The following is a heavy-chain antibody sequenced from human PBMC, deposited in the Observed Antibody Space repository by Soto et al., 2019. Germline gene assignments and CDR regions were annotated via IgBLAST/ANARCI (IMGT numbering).Heavy chain of an antibody. CDR2: ISGYNGNA. D-gene: IGHD2-15*01. V-gene: IGHV1-18*01. CDR3: AREGSYGWYDC. Sequence: VKVSCKASGYTFSSHGIIWVRQAPGQGLEWMGWISGYNGNAKYAQRFQGRVTMTTDTSTSTVYMDLRSLGSDDSAVYYCAREGSYGWYDCWGQGTLVTVS. CDR1: GYTFSSHG. J-gene: IGHJ5*01.